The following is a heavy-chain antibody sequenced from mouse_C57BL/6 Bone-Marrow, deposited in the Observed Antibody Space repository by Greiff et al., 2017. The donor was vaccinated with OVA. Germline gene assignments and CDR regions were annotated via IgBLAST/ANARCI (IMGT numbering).Heavy chain of an antibody. D-gene: IGHD2-10*01. CDR3: ARDGPSYYGNYAWFAY. CDR2: SRNKANDYTT. CDR1: GFTFSDFY. V-gene: IGHV7-1*01. J-gene: IGHJ3*01. Sequence: EVTVVESGGGLVQSGRSLRLSCATSGFTFSDFYMEWVRQAPGKGLEWIAASRNKANDYTTEYSASVKGRFIVSSDTSQSILYLQMNALRAEDTAIYYCARDGPSYYGNYAWFAYWGQGTLVTVSA.